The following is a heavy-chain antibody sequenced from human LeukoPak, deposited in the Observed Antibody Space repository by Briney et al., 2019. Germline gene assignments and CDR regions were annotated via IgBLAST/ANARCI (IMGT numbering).Heavy chain of an antibody. J-gene: IGHJ5*02. Sequence: GASVKVSCKASGGTFSSYAISWVRQAPGQGLEWMGGIIPIFGTANYAQKFQGRVTITADESTSTAYMELSSLRSEDTAVYYCARYSDRADWFDPWGQGTLVTVSS. V-gene: IGHV1-69*01. D-gene: IGHD1-26*01. CDR3: ARYSDRADWFDP. CDR2: IIPIFGTA. CDR1: GGTFSSYA.